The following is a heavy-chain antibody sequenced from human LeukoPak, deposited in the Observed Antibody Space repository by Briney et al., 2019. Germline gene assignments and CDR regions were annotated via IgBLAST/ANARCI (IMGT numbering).Heavy chain of an antibody. D-gene: IGHD5-24*01. CDR1: GGTFSSYA. CDR2: INPNSGGT. J-gene: IGHJ3*02. V-gene: IGHV1-2*06. CDR3: ARDLPTATISNDAFDI. Sequence: GASVKVSCKASGGTFSSYAISWVRQAPGQGLEWMGRINPNSGGTNYAQKFQGRVTMTRDTSTSTVYMELSSLRSEDTAVYYCARDLPTATISNDAFDIWGQGTMVTVSS.